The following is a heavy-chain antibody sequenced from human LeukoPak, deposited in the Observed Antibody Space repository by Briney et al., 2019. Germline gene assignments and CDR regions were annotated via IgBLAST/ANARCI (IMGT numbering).Heavy chain of an antibody. CDR1: GGSISSSSYY. CDR2: IYYSGST. J-gene: IGHJ5*02. V-gene: IGHV4-39*07. Sequence: SETLSLTCTVSGGSISSSSYYWGWIRQPPGEGLEWIGSIYYSGSTYYNPSLKSRVTISVDTSKNQFSLRLSSVTAADAAVYYCARQRLYCSGGSCYLSWFDPWGQGTLVTVSS. CDR3: ARQRLYCSGGSCYLSWFDP. D-gene: IGHD2-15*01.